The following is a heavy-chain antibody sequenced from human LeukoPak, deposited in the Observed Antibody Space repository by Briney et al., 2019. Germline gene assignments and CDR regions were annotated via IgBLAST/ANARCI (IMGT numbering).Heavy chain of an antibody. CDR2: IYYSGST. Sequence: SETLSLTCTVSGGSISSSSYYWGWIRQPPGKGLEWIGSIYYSGSTYYNPSLKSRVTISVDTSKNQFSLKLSSVTAADTAVYYCARDTLDYGDYSTGIWGQETLVTVSS. J-gene: IGHJ4*02. V-gene: IGHV4-39*07. CDR1: GGSISSSSYY. D-gene: IGHD4-17*01. CDR3: ARDTLDYGDYSTGI.